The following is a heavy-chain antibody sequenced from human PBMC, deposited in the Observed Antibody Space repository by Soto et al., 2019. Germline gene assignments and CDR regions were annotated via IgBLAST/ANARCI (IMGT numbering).Heavy chain of an antibody. CDR1: GYTFTGYY. V-gene: IGHV1-2*02. J-gene: IGHJ4*02. Sequence: ASVKVSCKASGYTFTGYYMHWVRQAPGQGLEWMGWINPNSGGTNYAQKFQGRVTMTRDTSISTAYMELSRLRSDDTAVYYCARGSSAYNCNLNFDYWGQGTLVTVSS. D-gene: IGHD1-1*01. CDR3: ARGSSAYNCNLNFDY. CDR2: INPNSGGT.